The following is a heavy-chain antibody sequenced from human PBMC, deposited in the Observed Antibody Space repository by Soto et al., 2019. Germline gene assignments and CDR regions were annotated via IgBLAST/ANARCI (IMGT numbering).Heavy chain of an antibody. Sequence: GSLRLSCAASGLTFSTFAMSWVRQAPGKGLEWVSSVSGDGGATFYADSVKGRFTISRDNSKKTLFLQMNGLRAEDTAVYYCAKDAVSRDGVWLAHDWGQGTVVTVS. CDR1: GLTFSTFA. CDR3: AKDAVSRDGVWLAHD. V-gene: IGHV3-23*01. J-gene: IGHJ4*02. D-gene: IGHD5-12*01. CDR2: VSGDGGAT.